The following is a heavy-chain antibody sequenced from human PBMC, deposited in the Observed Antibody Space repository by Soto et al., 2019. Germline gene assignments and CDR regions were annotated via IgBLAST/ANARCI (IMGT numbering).Heavy chain of an antibody. CDR3: ARLVGDTSIIDY. CDR2: IYFSGST. V-gene: IGHV4-39*01. J-gene: IGHJ4*02. CDR1: GGSISSSSYY. Sequence: SETLSLTCTVSGGSISSSSYYWGWILQPPGKGLEWIGTIYFSGSTYNNPYLNRRMTISVDTSKKQDYLTLSSVTAADKAVYYFARLVGDTSIIDYWGQGTLVTVSS. D-gene: IGHD1-26*01.